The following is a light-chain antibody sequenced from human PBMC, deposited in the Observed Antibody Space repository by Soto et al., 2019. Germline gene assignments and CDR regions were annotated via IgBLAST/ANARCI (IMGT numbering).Light chain of an antibody. CDR1: SSDVGGYNY. Sequence: QSVLTQPASVSGSPGQSITISCTGTSSDVGGYNYVSWYQHHPGKAPKLLIYDVSNRPSGISNRFSGSKSDNTASLTISGLPPEDEADYYCSSYTTSNTRQIVFGTGTKVTVL. V-gene: IGLV2-14*03. CDR2: DVS. CDR3: SSYTTSNTRQIV. J-gene: IGLJ1*01.